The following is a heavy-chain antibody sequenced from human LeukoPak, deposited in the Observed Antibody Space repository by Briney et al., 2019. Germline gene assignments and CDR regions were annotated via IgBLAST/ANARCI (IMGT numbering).Heavy chain of an antibody. CDR3: AKNRYSYGPFDY. D-gene: IGHD5-18*01. J-gene: IGHJ4*02. CDR2: IRYDGSNK. V-gene: IGHV3-30*02. Sequence: GGSLRLSCAASGFTFSSYGMHWVRQAPGKGLEWVAFIRYDGSNKYYADSVKGRFTIPRGNSKNTLYLQMNSLRAEDTAVYYCAKNRYSYGPFDYWGQGTLVTVSS. CDR1: GFTFSSYG.